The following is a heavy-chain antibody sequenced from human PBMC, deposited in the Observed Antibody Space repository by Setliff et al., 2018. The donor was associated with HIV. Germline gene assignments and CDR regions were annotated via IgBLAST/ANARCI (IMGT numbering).Heavy chain of an antibody. CDR3: ARTWLHYGADIPRFDP. V-gene: IGHV4-34*10. Sequence: SETLSLTCGVHGGPFSGFYWNWLRQAPGKGLEWIGEISYRGTTKDNPSLGGRVTKDNPSLNSRVTMSIDMSKNQFSLSLTSVTTADTAIYYCARTWLHYGADIPRFDPWGQGVLVTVSS. CDR2: ISYRGTTKDNPSLGGRVT. J-gene: IGHJ5*02. D-gene: IGHD4-17*01. CDR1: GGPFSGFY.